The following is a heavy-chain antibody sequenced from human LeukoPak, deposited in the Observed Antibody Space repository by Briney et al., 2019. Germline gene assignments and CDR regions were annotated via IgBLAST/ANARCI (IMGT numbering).Heavy chain of an antibody. CDR3: ARDGRCSGNSCYPFDY. D-gene: IGHD2-15*01. V-gene: IGHV4-38-2*02. J-gene: IGHJ4*02. CDR1: GYSINSGYY. Sequence: SETLSLTCAVSGYSINSGYYWGWIRQPPGKGLEWIGSMYHRGNTYYNPSLKSRVTISVDTSKNQFSLKLSSVTAADTAVYYCARDGRCSGNSCYPFDYWGQGTLVAVSS. CDR2: MYHRGNT.